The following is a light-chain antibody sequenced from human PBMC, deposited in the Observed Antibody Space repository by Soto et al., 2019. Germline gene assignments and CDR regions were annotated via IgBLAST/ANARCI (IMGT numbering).Light chain of an antibody. Sequence: QSVLTQPPSASGTPGQRVTISCSGSSSNIGSNSVNWYQQLPGTAPKLLMYSSNQRPSGVPDRFSGSKSGTSASLAISGLQSEDEADYYCAAWDDSLNGVVFGGGTQLTVL. V-gene: IGLV1-44*01. CDR2: SSN. J-gene: IGLJ7*01. CDR3: AAWDDSLNGVV. CDR1: SSNIGSNS.